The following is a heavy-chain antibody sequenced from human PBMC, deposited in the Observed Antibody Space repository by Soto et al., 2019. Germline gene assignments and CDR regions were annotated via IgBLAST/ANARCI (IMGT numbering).Heavy chain of an antibody. D-gene: IGHD3-16*01. V-gene: IGHV1-2*02. Sequence: ASVKVSCKASGYTFTGYYMHWVRQAPGQGLEWMGWINPNSGGTNYAQKFQGRVTMNRDTSISIAYMELSRMRSDDTAVYYCARELRSYYYYYGMDVWGQGTTVTVSS. J-gene: IGHJ6*02. CDR1: GYTFTGYY. CDR2: INPNSGGT. CDR3: ARELRSYYYYYGMDV.